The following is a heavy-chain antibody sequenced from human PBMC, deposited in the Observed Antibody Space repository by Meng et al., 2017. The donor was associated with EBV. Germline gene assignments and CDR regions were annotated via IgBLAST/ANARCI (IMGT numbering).Heavy chain of an antibody. D-gene: IGHD6-19*01. J-gene: IGHJ4*02. CDR1: GFTFSSDA. Sequence: VQLVESGGGVVQPGRSLRLSWAASGFTFSSDAMHWVRQAPGKGLEWVAVISYDGSNKYYADSVKGRFTISRDNSKNTLYLQMNSLRAEDTAVYYCARDPDSSGWYYFDYWGQGTLVTVSS. V-gene: IGHV3-30-3*01. CDR2: ISYDGSNK. CDR3: ARDPDSSGWYYFDY.